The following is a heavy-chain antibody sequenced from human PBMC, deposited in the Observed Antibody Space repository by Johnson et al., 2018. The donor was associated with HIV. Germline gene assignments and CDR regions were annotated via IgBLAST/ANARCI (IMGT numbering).Heavy chain of an antibody. J-gene: IGHJ3*02. D-gene: IGHD1-7*01. CDR3: AKDGTMPWAFDI. Sequence: EQLVESGGGVVQPGGSLRLSCAASGFTLSSYDMHWVRQATGKGLEWVSEIDTAGDTYYPGSVKGRFTTSRENAKNSLYLQMNSLRAEDTAVYYCAKDGTMPWAFDIWGQGTMVTVSS. CDR2: IDTAGDT. CDR1: GFTLSSYD. V-gene: IGHV3-13*01.